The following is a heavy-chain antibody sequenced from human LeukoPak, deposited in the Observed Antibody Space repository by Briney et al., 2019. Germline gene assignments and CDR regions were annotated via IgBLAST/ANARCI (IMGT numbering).Heavy chain of an antibody. J-gene: IGHJ4*02. Sequence: GGSLRLSCAASGFSFSAYWMSWVRQAPGKGLEWLATINRDGSEQYYVDSVKGRFTISRDNAMNALYLQMDSLRADDTAVYYCAREYCSGGTCYLPGYWGQGTLVTVSS. CDR2: INRDGSEQ. CDR1: GFSFSAYW. D-gene: IGHD2-15*01. CDR3: AREYCSGGTCYLPGY. V-gene: IGHV3-7*04.